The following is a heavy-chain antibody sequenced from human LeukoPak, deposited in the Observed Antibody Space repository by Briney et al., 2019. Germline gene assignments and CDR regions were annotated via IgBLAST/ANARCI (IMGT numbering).Heavy chain of an antibody. CDR3: TRESGSYHGNDY. J-gene: IGHJ4*02. CDR1: GYTFTGYY. Sequence: ASLKVSCKASGYTFTGYYMHWVRHAPGHGLSLMGRINPNNGATNYAQKFQGRVTITGDTSISTAYMELSSLRSDDTAVYYCTRESGSYHGNDYWGQGTLVTVSS. CDR2: INPNNGAT. V-gene: IGHV1-2*06. D-gene: IGHD1-26*01.